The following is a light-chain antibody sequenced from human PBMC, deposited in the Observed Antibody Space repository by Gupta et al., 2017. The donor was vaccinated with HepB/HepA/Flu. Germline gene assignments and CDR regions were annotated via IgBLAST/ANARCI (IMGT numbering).Light chain of an antibody. CDR1: QSIDTW. CDR3: QQDHNSPWT. CDR2: KAS. V-gene: IGKV1-5*03. Sequence: DIQMNQSPSTLSASVGDRVTITCWASQSIDTWLAWYQLKPGKAPNLLIYKASSLEGGVPSRFSGSGSGTEFTLTISGLQPDDFATYYCQQDHNSPWTFGQGTKVEIK. J-gene: IGKJ1*01.